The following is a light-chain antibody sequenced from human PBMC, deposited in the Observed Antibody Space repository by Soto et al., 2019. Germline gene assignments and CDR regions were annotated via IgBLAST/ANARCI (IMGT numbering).Light chain of an antibody. V-gene: IGKV4-1*01. CDR3: QQYYTTPIT. J-gene: IGKJ5*01. Sequence: DIVMTQSPDSLAVSLGERATINCKSSQSLLYSSNNKDYLAWYQQEPGQPPNLLIYWASTRESGVPDRFSGSGSGTDFTLTISSLQAEDVAVYYCQQYYTTPITFGQGTRLEIE. CDR1: QSLLYSSNNKDY. CDR2: WAS.